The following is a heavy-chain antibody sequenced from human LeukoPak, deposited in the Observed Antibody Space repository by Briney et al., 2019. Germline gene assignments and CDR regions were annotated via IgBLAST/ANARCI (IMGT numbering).Heavy chain of an antibody. CDR3: TRGPVRDDGLTGISYYFGLDV. D-gene: IGHD2-21*02. CDR1: GGSFTDYY. Sequence: SETLSLTCAVYGGSFTDYYWSWIRHLPGKGLEWIGEIHHRAGANYNPSLWGRVTISADTSKNQFSLHLTSVTAADTATFYCTRGPVRDDGLTGISYYFGLDVWGHGTTVTVFS. CDR2: IHHRAGA. J-gene: IGHJ6*02. V-gene: IGHV4-34*01.